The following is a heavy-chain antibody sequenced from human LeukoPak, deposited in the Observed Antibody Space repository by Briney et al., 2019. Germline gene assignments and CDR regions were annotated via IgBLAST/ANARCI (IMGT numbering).Heavy chain of an antibody. J-gene: IGHJ4*02. D-gene: IGHD3-22*01. CDR3: ARGGYYYDSSGYYYGY. CDR2: FDPEDGET. CDR1: GYTLTELS. Sequence: ASVKVSCKVSGYTLTELSMHWVRQAPGKGLEWMGGFDPEDGETIYAQRFQGRVTMTRNTSISTAYMELSSLRSEDTAVYYCARGGYYYDSSGYYYGYWGQGTLVTVSS. V-gene: IGHV1-24*01.